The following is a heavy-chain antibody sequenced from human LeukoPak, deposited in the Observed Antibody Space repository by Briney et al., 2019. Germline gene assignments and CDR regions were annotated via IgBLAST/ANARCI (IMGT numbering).Heavy chain of an antibody. Sequence: SETLSLTCTVSGGSISSSSYYWGWIRQPPGKGLEWIGSIYYSGSTYYNPSLKSRVTISVDTSKNQFSLKLSSVTAADTAVYYCARRDLAGFDPWGQGTLVTVSS. CDR2: IYYSGST. V-gene: IGHV4-39*01. CDR3: ARRDLAGFDP. CDR1: GGSISSSSYY. D-gene: IGHD3/OR15-3a*01. J-gene: IGHJ5*02.